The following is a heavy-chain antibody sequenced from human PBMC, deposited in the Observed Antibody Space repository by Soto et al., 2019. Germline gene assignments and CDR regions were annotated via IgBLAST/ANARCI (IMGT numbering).Heavy chain of an antibody. D-gene: IGHD3-22*01. Sequence: SGFTFSSHYMHWVRQAPGKGLEWVALISSDGNSKYYADSVRGRFTISRDNSKNTLYLQMNSLRAEDTAVYYCAKDTYYHDSSGFYVFDYWGQGTPVTVSS. CDR3: AKDTYYHDSSGFYVFDY. V-gene: IGHV3-30-3*02. CDR1: GFTFSSHY. CDR2: ISSDGNSK. J-gene: IGHJ4*02.